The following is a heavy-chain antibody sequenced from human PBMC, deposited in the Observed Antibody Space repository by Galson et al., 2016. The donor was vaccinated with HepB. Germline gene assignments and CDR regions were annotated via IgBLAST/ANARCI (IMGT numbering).Heavy chain of an antibody. Sequence: ETLSLTCTVSGGSISSHYWSWIQQSPGKGLEWIGYIYYSGSTSYNPSLKSRVTMSVDTSRTHFSLKVSSVTAADTAVYYCARENAHTTFGVITGRGWFDHWGQGTLVTVSS. CDR3: ARENAHTTFGVITGRGWFDH. CDR1: GGSISSHY. CDR2: IYYSGST. D-gene: IGHD3-3*01. J-gene: IGHJ5*02. V-gene: IGHV4-59*11.